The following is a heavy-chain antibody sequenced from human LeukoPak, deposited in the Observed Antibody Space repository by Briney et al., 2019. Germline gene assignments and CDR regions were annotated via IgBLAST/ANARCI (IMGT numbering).Heavy chain of an antibody. CDR3: ARTLRFLEWLPYGYYMDV. V-gene: IGHV4-59*01. D-gene: IGHD3-3*01. CDR1: GGSISSYY. Sequence: PSETLSLTCTVSGGSISSYYWSWIRQPPGKGLEWIGYIYYSGSTYYNPSLKSRVTISVDTSKSQFSLKLSSVTAADTAVYYCARTLRFLEWLPYGYYMDVWGKGTTVTVSS. CDR2: IYYSGST. J-gene: IGHJ6*03.